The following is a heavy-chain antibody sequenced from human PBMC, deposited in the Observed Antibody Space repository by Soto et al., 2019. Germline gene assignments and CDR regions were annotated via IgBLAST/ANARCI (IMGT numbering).Heavy chain of an antibody. D-gene: IGHD3-16*01. CDR3: AHRRPYSDSPEYFFAY. CDR1: GFSLSTSGVD. Sequence: QITLKESGPTLVKPTQTLTLTCTFSGFSLSTSGVDVGWIRQPPGKALEWLALIYWDDDKRYSPSLKSRLTIPKDTSKTKVVLTMTNMAPLDTATYYCAHRRPYSDSPEYFFAYWGQGTLVTVSS. CDR2: IYWDDDK. V-gene: IGHV2-5*02. J-gene: IGHJ4*02.